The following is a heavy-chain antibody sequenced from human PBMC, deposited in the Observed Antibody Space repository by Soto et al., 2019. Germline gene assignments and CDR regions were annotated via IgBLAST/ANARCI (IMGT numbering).Heavy chain of an antibody. J-gene: IGHJ5*02. Sequence: SETLSLTCSVSGDSISNSRFYWAWIRQPPGEGLEWIGSIYHTGNAYYNPSLKSRVTISVDTSKNHFSLKLTSVTAADAVLYYCARDFFDSSDYTTNWFDPWGQGTLVTVSS. CDR3: ARDFFDSSDYTTNWFDP. CDR2: IYHTGNA. V-gene: IGHV4-39*02. D-gene: IGHD3-22*01. CDR1: GDSISNSRFY.